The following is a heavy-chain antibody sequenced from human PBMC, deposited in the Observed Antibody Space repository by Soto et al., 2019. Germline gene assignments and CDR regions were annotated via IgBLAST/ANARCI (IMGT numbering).Heavy chain of an antibody. V-gene: IGHV3-30-3*01. CDR1: GFTFSGDV. D-gene: IGHD2-21*02. CDR2: ISKDGSNK. Sequence: QVQLVESGGGVVQPGRSLRLSCAASGFTFSGDVMHWVRQAPGKGLEWVVVISKDGSNKHYADSVKGRFTISRDNSKNTLYLQMNSLRAEDTAVYYCARSYCGDDCALDYWGQGTLVTV. CDR3: ARSYCGDDCALDY. J-gene: IGHJ4*02.